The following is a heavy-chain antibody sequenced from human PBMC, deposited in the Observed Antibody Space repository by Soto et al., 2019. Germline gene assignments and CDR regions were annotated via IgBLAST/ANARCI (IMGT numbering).Heavy chain of an antibody. CDR1: GFTFSSYA. J-gene: IGHJ4*02. CDR2: ISGSGGST. V-gene: IGHV3-23*01. Sequence: GGSLRLSCAASGFTFSSYAMSWVRQAPGKGLEWVSAISGSGGSTYYADSVKDRFTISRDNSKNTLYLQMNSLRAEDTAVYYCAKADYGDYSYYFDYWGQGTLVTVSS. D-gene: IGHD4-17*01. CDR3: AKADYGDYSYYFDY.